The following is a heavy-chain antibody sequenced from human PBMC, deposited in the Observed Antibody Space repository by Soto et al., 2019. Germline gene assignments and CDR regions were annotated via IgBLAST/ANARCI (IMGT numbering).Heavy chain of an antibody. CDR3: AREPYSSSWYGYYYYGMDV. CDR1: GFTFSSYG. Sequence: GGSLRLSCAASGFTFSSYGMHWVRQTPGKGLEWVAVIWYDGGNKYYADSVKGRFTISRDNSKNTLYLQMNSLRAEDTAVYYCAREPYSSSWYGYYYYGMDVWGQGTTVTVSS. D-gene: IGHD6-13*01. CDR2: IWYDGGNK. V-gene: IGHV3-33*01. J-gene: IGHJ6*02.